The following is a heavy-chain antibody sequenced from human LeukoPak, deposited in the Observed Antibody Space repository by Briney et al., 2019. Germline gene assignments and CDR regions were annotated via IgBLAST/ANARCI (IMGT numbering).Heavy chain of an antibody. V-gene: IGHV3-53*01. D-gene: IGHD4-23*01. Sequence: GGSLRLSCAASGFTVSSNYMSWVSQAPGKGLEWVSVIYSGGSTFYTDSVKGRFTISKDNSKNTLYLQMNSLKAEDTAVYYCARDRKVDGGKSLWFDSWGQGTQVTVSS. CDR2: IYSGGST. CDR1: GFTVSSNY. CDR3: ARDRKVDGGKSLWFDS. J-gene: IGHJ5*01.